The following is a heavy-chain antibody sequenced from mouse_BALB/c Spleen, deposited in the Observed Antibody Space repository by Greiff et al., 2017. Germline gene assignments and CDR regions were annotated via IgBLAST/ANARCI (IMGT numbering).Heavy chain of an antibody. CDR1: GFNIKDTY. J-gene: IGHJ2*01. Sequence: VQLKESGAELVKPGASVKLSCTASGFNIKDTYMHWVKQRPEQGLEWIGRIDPANGNTKYDPKFQGKATITADTSSNTAYLQLSSLTSEDTAVYYCARELYFDYWGQGTTLTVSS. V-gene: IGHV14-3*02. CDR3: ARELYFDY. CDR2: IDPANGNT.